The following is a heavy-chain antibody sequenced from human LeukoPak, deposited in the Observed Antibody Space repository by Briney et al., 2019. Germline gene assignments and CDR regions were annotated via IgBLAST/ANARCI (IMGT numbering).Heavy chain of an antibody. CDR2: INPNSGGT. D-gene: IGHD3-10*01. CDR3: ARARYGSGSYSGNNWFDR. Sequence: GASVKVCCKASGYTFTGYYMHWVRQAPGQGLEWMGWINPNSGGTNYAQKFQGRVTMTRDTSISTASMELSRLRSDDTAVYYCARARYGSGSYSGNNWFDRSGQGTLVTVSS. CDR1: GYTFTGYY. J-gene: IGHJ5*02. V-gene: IGHV1-2*02.